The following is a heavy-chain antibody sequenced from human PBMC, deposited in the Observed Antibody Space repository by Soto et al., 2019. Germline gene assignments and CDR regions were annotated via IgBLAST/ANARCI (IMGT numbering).Heavy chain of an antibody. J-gene: IGHJ4*02. CDR1: GGSFSGYY. CDR2: INHSGST. Sequence: SETLSLTCAVYGGSFSGYYWSWIRQPPGKGLEWIGEINHSGSTNYNPSLKSRVTISVDTSKNQFSLKRGSVTAADTAVYYCARGYCSGGSCYYPDYWGQGTLVTVSS. V-gene: IGHV4-34*01. CDR3: ARGYCSGGSCYYPDY. D-gene: IGHD2-15*01.